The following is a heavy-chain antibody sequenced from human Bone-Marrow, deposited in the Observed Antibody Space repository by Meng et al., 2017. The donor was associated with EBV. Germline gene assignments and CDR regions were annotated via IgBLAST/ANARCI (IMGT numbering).Heavy chain of an antibody. D-gene: IGHD2-21*02. V-gene: IGHV1-2*06. CDR2: INPNSGGT. CDR3: ARARYCGGDCYGYFDY. CDR1: GYTFTGYY. Sequence: QVEWVQSGAEMKKPGASVKVSCKASGYTFTGYYIHWVRQAPGQGLEWMGRINPNSGGTNYAQKFQGRVTMTRDTSISTAYMELSRLRSDDTAVYYCARARYCGGDCYGYFDYWGQGTLVTVSS. J-gene: IGHJ4*02.